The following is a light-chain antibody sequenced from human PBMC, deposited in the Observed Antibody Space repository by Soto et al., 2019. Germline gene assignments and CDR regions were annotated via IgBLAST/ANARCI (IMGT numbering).Light chain of an antibody. V-gene: IGKV3-20*01. CDR2: GAS. CDR3: QQYSSSRPEFT. CDR1: QSVNSNS. Sequence: EIVLTQSPGTLFVSPGEKVTVSCRASQSVNSNSSAGYQRRPGGPPGLRIFGASYRATGIPDRLSGSGSGTDLTLTISRLEPEDFAVYYCQQYSSSRPEFTFGPGTKVDSK. J-gene: IGKJ3*01.